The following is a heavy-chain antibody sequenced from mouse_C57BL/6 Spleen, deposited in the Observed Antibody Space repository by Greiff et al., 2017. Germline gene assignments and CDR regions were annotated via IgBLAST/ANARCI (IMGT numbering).Heavy chain of an antibody. CDR2: IYPGDGDT. Sequence: VQLQQSGPELVKPGASVKISCKASGYAFSSSWMNWVKQRPGKGLEWIGRIYPGDGDTNYNGKFKGKATLTADKSSSTAYMQLSSLTSEDSAVYFCAGYSNYGVFYAMDYWGQGTSVTVSS. V-gene: IGHV1-82*01. D-gene: IGHD2-5*01. J-gene: IGHJ4*01. CDR3: AGYSNYGVFYAMDY. CDR1: GYAFSSSW.